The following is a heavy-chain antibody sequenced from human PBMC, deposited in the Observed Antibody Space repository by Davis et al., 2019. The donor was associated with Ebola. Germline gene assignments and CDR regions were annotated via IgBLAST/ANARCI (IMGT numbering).Heavy chain of an antibody. Sequence: PSETLSLTCTVSGGSISSSYYSWAWIRQPPGKGLQWIASIYSSGTIYYNPSLRSRVTLSVDPSKSQFSLKLNAVTAADTAVYYCASGSANSYGDPSFDYWGQGTLVTVSS. CDR3: ASGSANSYGDPSFDY. J-gene: IGHJ4*02. CDR1: GGSISSSYYS. V-gene: IGHV4-39*01. D-gene: IGHD1-26*01. CDR2: IYSSGTI.